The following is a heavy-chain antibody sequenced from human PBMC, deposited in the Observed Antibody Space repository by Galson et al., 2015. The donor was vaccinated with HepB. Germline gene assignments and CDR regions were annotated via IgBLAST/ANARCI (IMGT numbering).Heavy chain of an antibody. J-gene: IGHJ4*02. CDR2: IIPILGIA. CDR1: GGTFSSYA. V-gene: IGHV1-69*04. Sequence: SVKVSCKASGGTFSSYAISWVRQAPGQGLEWMGRIIPILGIANYAQKFQGRVTITADKSTSTAYMELSSLRSEDTAVYYCASSGKGYSYGYSDYWGQGTLVTVSS. CDR3: ASSGKGYSYGYSDY. D-gene: IGHD5-18*01.